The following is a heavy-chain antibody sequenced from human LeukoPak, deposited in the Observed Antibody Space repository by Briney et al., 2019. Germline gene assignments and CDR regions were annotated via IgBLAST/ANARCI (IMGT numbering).Heavy chain of an antibody. J-gene: IGHJ1*01. CDR1: GYTFTSYD. Sequence: ASVKVSCKASGYTFTSYDINWVRQATGQGLEWMGWMNPNSGNTGYAQKFQGRVTITRNTSISTAYMELSSLRSEDTAVYYCARGRQQLVFFQHWGQGTLVTVSS. V-gene: IGHV1-8*03. D-gene: IGHD6-13*01. CDR2: MNPNSGNT. CDR3: ARGRQQLVFFQH.